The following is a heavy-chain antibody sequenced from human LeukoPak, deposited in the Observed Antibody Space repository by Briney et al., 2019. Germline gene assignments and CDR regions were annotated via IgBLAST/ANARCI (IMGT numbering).Heavy chain of an antibody. CDR2: ISGSGGSA. CDR3: AKLSMVRGVTYFDY. D-gene: IGHD3-10*01. J-gene: IGHJ4*02. CDR1: GFTFSSYA. Sequence: RGSLRLSCAASGFTFSSYAMSWVRQAPGKGLEWVSGISGSGGSAYYADSVKGRFTVSRDNSENTLYLQMNSLRAEDTAVYYCAKLSMVRGVTYFDYWGQGTLVTVSS. V-gene: IGHV3-23*01.